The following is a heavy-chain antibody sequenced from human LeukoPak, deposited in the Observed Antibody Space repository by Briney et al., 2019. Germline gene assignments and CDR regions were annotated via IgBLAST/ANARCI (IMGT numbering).Heavy chain of an antibody. CDR2: IYYSGST. Sequence: SETLSLTCTVSGGSISSGDYYWSWIRQPPGKGLEWIGYIYYSGSTYYNPSLKSRVTISVDTSKNQFSLKLSSVTAADTAVYYCAAYYYDSSGYFRRFDYWGQGTLVTVSS. CDR1: GGSISSGDYY. D-gene: IGHD3-22*01. J-gene: IGHJ4*02. V-gene: IGHV4-30-4*08. CDR3: AAYYYDSSGYFRRFDY.